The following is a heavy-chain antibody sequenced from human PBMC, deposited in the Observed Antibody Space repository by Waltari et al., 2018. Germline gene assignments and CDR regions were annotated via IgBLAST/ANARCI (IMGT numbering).Heavy chain of an antibody. V-gene: IGHV1-3*01. J-gene: IGHJ4*02. D-gene: IGHD4-17*01. CDR2: INAGNGNT. Sequence: QVQLVQSGAEVKKPGASVKVSCKASGYTFTSYTMHWVRQAPGQRLEWMGWINAGNGNTKYSQKFQGRVTITRDTSASTAYMELSSLRSEDPAVYYCAVLPPPLPTVTTLGGYWGQGTLVTVSS. CDR1: GYTFTSYT. CDR3: AVLPPPLPTVTTLGGY.